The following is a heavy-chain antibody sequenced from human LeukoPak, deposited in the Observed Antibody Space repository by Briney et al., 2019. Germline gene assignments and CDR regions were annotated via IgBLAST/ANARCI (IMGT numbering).Heavy chain of an antibody. V-gene: IGHV4-34*01. CDR3: ARGHLKSMAWGSTRYYYMDV. J-gene: IGHJ6*03. D-gene: IGHD3-16*01. Sequence: SETLSLTCAVYGGSFSDYYWSWIRQPPGKGLEWIGEINHRGSTNYNPSLKSRVTISVDTSKNQFSLKLSSVTAADTAVYYCARGHLKSMAWGSTRYYYMDVWGKGTTVTVSS. CDR1: GGSFSDYY. CDR2: INHRGST.